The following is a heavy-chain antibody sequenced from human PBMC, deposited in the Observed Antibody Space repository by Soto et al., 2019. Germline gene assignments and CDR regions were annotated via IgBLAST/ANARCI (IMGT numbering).Heavy chain of an antibody. CDR3: ARDGELELGFDY. D-gene: IGHD1-7*01. J-gene: IGHJ4*02. CDR2: IYYSGST. CDR1: GGSISSYY. V-gene: IGHV4-59*01. Sequence: SETLSLTCTVSGGSISSYYWSWIRQPPGKGLEWIGYIYYSGSTNYNPSLKSRVTISVDTSKNQFSLKLSSVTAADTAVYYCARDGELELGFDYWGQGTLVTVSS.